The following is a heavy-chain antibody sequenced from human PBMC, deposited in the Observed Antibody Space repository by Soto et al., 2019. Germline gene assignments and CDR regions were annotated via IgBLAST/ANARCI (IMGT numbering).Heavy chain of an antibody. CDR3: SRLMQFGEPTSYYYYGMDV. Sequence: EVQLVESGEGLVQPGGSLKLSCAGSGFSFSDSPLHWVRQASGQGLEWVGRIRSKANNYATAYAASVKGRFTISRDDSENTAYLQMNSLKTEDTAVYYCSRLMQFGEPTSYYYYGMDVWGQGTTVTVSS. CDR1: GFSFSDSP. J-gene: IGHJ6*02. D-gene: IGHD3-10*01. V-gene: IGHV3-73*02. CDR2: IRSKANNYAT.